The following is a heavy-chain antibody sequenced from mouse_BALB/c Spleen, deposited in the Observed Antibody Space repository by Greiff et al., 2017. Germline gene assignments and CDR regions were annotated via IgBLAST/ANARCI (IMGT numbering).Heavy chain of an antibody. CDR1: GYTFTSYW. CDR3: ARSRTTVVADY. Sequence: VQLQQSGAELAKPGASVKMSCKASGYTFTSYWMHWVKQRPGQGLEWIGYINPSTGYTEYNQKFKDKATLTADKSSSTAYMQLSSLTSEDSAVYYCARSRTTVVADYWGQGTTLTVSS. CDR2: INPSTGYT. D-gene: IGHD1-1*01. V-gene: IGHV1-7*01. J-gene: IGHJ2*01.